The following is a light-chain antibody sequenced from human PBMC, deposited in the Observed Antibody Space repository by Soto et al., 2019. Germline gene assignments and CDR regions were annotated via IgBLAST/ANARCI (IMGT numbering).Light chain of an antibody. Sequence: EIVLTQSPGTLSLSPGERATLSCRASQSVSSRFLAWYQQKPGQAPRLLIYAASSRATGIPDRFSGSGSGTDFTLTISRLEPEDFAVYYCQEFDAVPPHTFGGGTKVEIK. CDR3: QEFDAVPPHT. CDR2: AAS. J-gene: IGKJ4*01. V-gene: IGKV3-20*01. CDR1: QSVSSRF.